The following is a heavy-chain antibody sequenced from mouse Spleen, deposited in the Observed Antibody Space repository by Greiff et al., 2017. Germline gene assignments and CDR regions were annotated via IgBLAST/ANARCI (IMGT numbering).Heavy chain of an antibody. CDR2: INPNNGGT. Sequence: EVKLQESGPELVKPGASVKIPCKASGYTFTDYNMDWVKQSHGKSLEWIGDINPNNGGTIYNQKFKGKATLTVDKSSSTAYMELRSLTSEDTAVYYCAREYDTWFAYWGQGTLVTVSA. J-gene: IGHJ3*01. D-gene: IGHD2-14*01. CDR1: GYTFTDYN. CDR3: AREYDTWFAY. V-gene: IGHV1-18*01.